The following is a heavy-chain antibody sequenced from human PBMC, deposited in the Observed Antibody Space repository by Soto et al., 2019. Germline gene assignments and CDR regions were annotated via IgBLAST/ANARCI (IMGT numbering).Heavy chain of an antibody. J-gene: IGHJ4*02. D-gene: IGHD3-3*01. V-gene: IGHV3-23*01. Sequence: PGGSLRLSCAASGLTFSSYAMSWVRQAPGKGLEWVSAISGSGGSTYYADSVKGRFTISRDNSKNTLYLQMNSLRAEDTAVYYCAKAWDFGVVTPYFDYWGQGTLVTVSS. CDR1: GLTFSSYA. CDR3: AKAWDFGVVTPYFDY. CDR2: ISGSGGST.